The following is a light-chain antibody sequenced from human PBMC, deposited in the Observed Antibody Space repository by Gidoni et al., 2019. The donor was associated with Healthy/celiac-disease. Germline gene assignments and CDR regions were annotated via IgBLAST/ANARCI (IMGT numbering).Light chain of an antibody. CDR2: AAS. CDR3: QQYYSYLPRT. V-gene: IGKV1-8*01. CDR1: QGISSY. Sequence: ASTGDRVTITCRASQGISSYLAWYQQKPGKAPKLLLYAASTLQSGVPSRFSGSGSVTDFTLTISCLQSEDFATYYCQQYYSYLPRTFGGGTKVEIK. J-gene: IGKJ4*01.